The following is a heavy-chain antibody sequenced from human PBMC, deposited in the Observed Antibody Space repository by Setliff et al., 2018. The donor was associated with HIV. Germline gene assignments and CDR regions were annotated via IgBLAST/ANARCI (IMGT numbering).Heavy chain of an antibody. J-gene: IGHJ4*02. Sequence: SETLSLTCTVSGDPINSHYWSWIRQPPGEGLEWIGHISYNEYTNYNPSLKSRVTISLDTSKNQFSLKLTSVTAADTAVYYCAREIYGGNSRPFDYWGQGTLVTVSS. CDR2: ISYNEYT. D-gene: IGHD4-17*01. CDR1: GDPINSHY. CDR3: AREIYGGNSRPFDY. V-gene: IGHV4-59*11.